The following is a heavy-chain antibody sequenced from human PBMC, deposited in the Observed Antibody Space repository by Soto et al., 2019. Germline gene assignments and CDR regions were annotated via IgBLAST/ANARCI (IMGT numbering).Heavy chain of an antibody. Sequence: GGSLRLSCAASDFTFSNAWMNWVRQAPGKGLEWVSVIYSGGSTYYADSVKGRFTISRDNSKNTLYLQMNSLRAEDTAVYYCARDLPDSNKETWYFYYWGQESLVTVSS. V-gene: IGHV3-66*01. D-gene: IGHD4-4*01. CDR2: IYSGGST. CDR1: DFTFSNAW. CDR3: ARDLPDSNKETWYFYY. J-gene: IGHJ4*02.